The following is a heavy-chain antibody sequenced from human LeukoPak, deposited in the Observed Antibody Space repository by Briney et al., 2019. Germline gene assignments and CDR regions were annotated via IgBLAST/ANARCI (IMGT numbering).Heavy chain of an antibody. CDR2: IYYSGST. Sequence: PSETLSLTCTVSGGSISSSSYYWGWIRQPPGKGLERIGSIYYSGSTYYNPSLKSRVTISVDTSKNQFSLKLSSVTAADTAVYYCAIGGDSSSSSIDYWGQGTLVTVSS. V-gene: IGHV4-39*01. CDR3: AIGGDSSSSSIDY. J-gene: IGHJ4*02. CDR1: GGSISSSSYY. D-gene: IGHD6-6*01.